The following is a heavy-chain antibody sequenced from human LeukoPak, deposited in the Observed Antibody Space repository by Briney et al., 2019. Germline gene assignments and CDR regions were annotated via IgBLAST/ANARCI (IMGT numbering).Heavy chain of an antibody. CDR2: ITGSGSNT. CDR1: GFSFSSFA. J-gene: IGHJ6*03. V-gene: IGHV3-23*01. CDR3: ARGRSSMVRGYYYYYMDV. D-gene: IGHD3-10*01. Sequence: PGGSLRLSCAASGFSFSSFAMSWVRQAPGKGLEWVSAITGSGSNTYYADSVKGRFTISRDNSKNTLYLQMNSLRAEDTAVYYCARGRSSMVRGYYYYYMDVWGKGTTVTISS.